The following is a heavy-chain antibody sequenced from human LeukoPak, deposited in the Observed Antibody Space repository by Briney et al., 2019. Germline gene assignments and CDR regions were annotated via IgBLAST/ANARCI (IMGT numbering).Heavy chain of an antibody. V-gene: IGHV4-59*01. D-gene: IGHD6-13*01. CDR3: ARGKDSSSPEWFDP. Sequence: PSETLSLTCTASGGSISSYYWSWIRQPPGKGLEWIGYIYYSGSTNYNPSLKSRVTISVDTSKNQFSLKLSSVTAADTAVYYCARGKDSSSPEWFDPWGQGTLVTVSS. CDR2: IYYSGST. J-gene: IGHJ5*02. CDR1: GGSISSYY.